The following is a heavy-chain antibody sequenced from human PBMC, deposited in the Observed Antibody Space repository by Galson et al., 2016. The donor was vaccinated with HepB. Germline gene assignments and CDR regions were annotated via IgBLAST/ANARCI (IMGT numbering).Heavy chain of an antibody. J-gene: IGHJ3*02. CDR1: GFPLSTSGVG. D-gene: IGHD1-26*01. V-gene: IGHV2-5*01. CDR2: IYWNDHK. Sequence: PALVKPTQTLTLTCAFSGFPLSTSGVGVGWIRQPPGKALEWLALIYWNDHKRYSPSLQIRLTITKDTSKKQVVLTMTNMDPVDTATYFCALTGSYQASDGFDIWGQGTMVTVSS. CDR3: ALTGSYQASDGFDI.